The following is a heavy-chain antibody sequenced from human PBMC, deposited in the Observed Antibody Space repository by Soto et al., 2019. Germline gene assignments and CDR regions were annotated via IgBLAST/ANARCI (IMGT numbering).Heavy chain of an antibody. CDR1: GGTFSSYA. CDR2: IIPIFVTA. D-gene: IGHD6-13*01. V-gene: IGHV1-69*06. CDR3: ARDVFGAAGTYYYYGMDV. Sequence: ASVKVSCKASGGTFSSYAISWVRQAPGQGLEWMGGIIPIFVTANYAQKFQGRVTITADKSTSTAYMELSSLRSEDTAVYYCARDVFGAAGTYYYYGMDVWGQGTTVTVSS. J-gene: IGHJ6*02.